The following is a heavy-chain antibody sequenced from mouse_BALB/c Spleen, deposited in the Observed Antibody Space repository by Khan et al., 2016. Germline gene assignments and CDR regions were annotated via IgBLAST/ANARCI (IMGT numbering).Heavy chain of an antibody. CDR2: IRLKSNNFAT. V-gene: IGHV6-6*02. CDR1: GFTFSNYW. CDR3: TAGFAY. Sequence: EVQLQESGGGLVQPGGSMKLSCVASGFTFSNYWMNWVCQSPEKGLEWGAEIRLKSNNFATHYAESVQGRFNISRDDPTSRVYLQMNNLRVEYTGIYYCTAGFAYWHQGTLITVSA. J-gene: IGHJ3*01.